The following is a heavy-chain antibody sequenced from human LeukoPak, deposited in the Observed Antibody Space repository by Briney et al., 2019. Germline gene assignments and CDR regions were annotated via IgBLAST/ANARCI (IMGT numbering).Heavy chain of an antibody. V-gene: IGHV4-30-2*01. CDR1: GGSVSSGGYS. CDR2: ISHSGST. J-gene: IGHJ4*02. D-gene: IGHD1-26*01. CDR3: ARVGMNAADYFDY. Sequence: SETLSLTCGVSGGSVSSGGYSWSWIRQPPGKGLEWIGHISHSGSTYYNPSLKSRVTMSVDVSENQFSLRLSSVTAADTAVYYCARVGMNAADYFDYWGQGILVTVSS.